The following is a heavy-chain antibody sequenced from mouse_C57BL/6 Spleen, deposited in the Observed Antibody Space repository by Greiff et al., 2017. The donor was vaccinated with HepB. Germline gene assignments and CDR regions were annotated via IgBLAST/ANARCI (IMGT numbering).Heavy chain of an antibody. CDR3: ARGYGLYWYFDV. Sequence: EVQLQQSGPELVKPGASVKISCKASGYTFTDYYMNWVKQSHGKSLEWIGDINPNNGGTSYNQKFKGKATLTVDKSSSTACMELRSLTSEDSAVYYCARGYGLYWYFDVWGTGTTVTVSS. D-gene: IGHD2-10*02. V-gene: IGHV1-26*01. CDR2: INPNNGGT. J-gene: IGHJ1*03. CDR1: GYTFTDYY.